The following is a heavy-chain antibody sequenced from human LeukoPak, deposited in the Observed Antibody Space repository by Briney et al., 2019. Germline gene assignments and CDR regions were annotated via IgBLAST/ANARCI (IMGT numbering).Heavy chain of an antibody. CDR3: ARPRTTSYYYYYGMDV. CDR1: GFTFSSYA. J-gene: IGHJ6*02. CDR2: ISYDGSNK. D-gene: IGHD4-17*01. V-gene: IGHV3-30-3*01. Sequence: GGSLRLSCAASGFTFSSYAMHWVRQAPGKGLEWVAVISYDGSNKYYADSVKGRFTISRDNSKNTLYLQMNSLRAEDTAVYYCARPRTTSYYYYYGMDVWGQGTTVTVSS.